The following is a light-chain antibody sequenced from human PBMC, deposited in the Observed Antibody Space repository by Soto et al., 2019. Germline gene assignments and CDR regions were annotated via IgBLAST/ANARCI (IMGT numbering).Light chain of an antibody. J-gene: IGLJ2*01. CDR3: SSSTSSSTLEVV. CDR1: SSDVGGYNY. Sequence: QSALTQPASVSGSPGQSITISCTGTSSDVGGYNYVSWYQQHPGKAPKLMIYEVSNRPSGVSNRFSGSKSGNTASLTISGLQAEDEADYYCSSSTSSSTLEVVFGGGTKVPVL. V-gene: IGLV2-14*01. CDR2: EVS.